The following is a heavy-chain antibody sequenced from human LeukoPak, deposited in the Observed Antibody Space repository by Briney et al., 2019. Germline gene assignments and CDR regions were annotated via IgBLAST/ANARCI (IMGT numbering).Heavy chain of an antibody. Sequence: SETLSLTCTVSGGSISSGGYYWSWIRQHPGKGLEWIGYIYYSGSTYYNPSLKSRVTISVDTSKNQFSLKLSSVTAADTAVYYCARGGNGEAFDIWGQGTMVTVSS. D-gene: IGHD1-1*01. CDR1: GGSISSGGYY. CDR2: IYYSGST. V-gene: IGHV4-31*03. J-gene: IGHJ3*02. CDR3: ARGGNGEAFDI.